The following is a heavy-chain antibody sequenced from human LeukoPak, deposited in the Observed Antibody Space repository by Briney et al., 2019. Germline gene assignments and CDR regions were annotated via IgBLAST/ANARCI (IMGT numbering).Heavy chain of an antibody. Sequence: PGGSLRLSWAASGFTFSSYWVSWVRQVPGKVLEWVANVRQDGGWTHYVDSVKGRFTVSRDNTKSSLYLQMNSLRAEDTAVYYCARDCCASGSHDLWGQGTLVTVSS. V-gene: IGHV3-7*01. CDR1: GFTFSSYW. J-gene: IGHJ5*02. CDR3: ARDCCASGSHDL. CDR2: VRQDGGWT. D-gene: IGHD3-10*01.